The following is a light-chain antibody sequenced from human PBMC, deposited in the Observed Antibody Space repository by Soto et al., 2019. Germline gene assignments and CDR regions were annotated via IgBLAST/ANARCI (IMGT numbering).Light chain of an antibody. CDR3: SSYTTNITPVV. J-gene: IGLJ2*01. Sequence: QSALTQPASVSGSPGQSITICCTGTSDDIGGYNYVSWYQQHPGKAPKLLISEVTNRPSGVSNRFSGSKSGNTASLTISGLQAEDEADYYCSSYTTNITPVVFGGGTKLTVL. CDR1: SDDIGGYNY. CDR2: EVT. V-gene: IGLV2-14*01.